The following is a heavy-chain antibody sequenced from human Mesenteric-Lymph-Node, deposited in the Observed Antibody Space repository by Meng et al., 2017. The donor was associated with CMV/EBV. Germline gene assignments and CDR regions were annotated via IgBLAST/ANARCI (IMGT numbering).Heavy chain of an antibody. V-gene: IGHV3-21*01. D-gene: IGHD2-2*01. CDR1: GFTFSSYA. J-gene: IGHJ6*02. Sequence: GESLKISCAASGFTFSSYAMSWVRQAPGKGLEWVSSISSSSSYIYYADSVKGRFTISRDNAKNSLYLQMNSLRAEDTAVYYCAREYQLHPDYYYYGMDVWGQGTTVTVSS. CDR2: ISSSSSYI. CDR3: AREYQLHPDYYYYGMDV.